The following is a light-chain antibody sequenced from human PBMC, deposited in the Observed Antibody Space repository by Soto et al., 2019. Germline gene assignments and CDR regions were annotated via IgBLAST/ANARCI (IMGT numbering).Light chain of an antibody. CDR1: SSDVGGYNY. V-gene: IGLV2-14*01. Sequence: QSVLTQPASVSGSPGQSITISCTGTSSDVGGYNYVSWYQQHPGKAPKLMIYDVSNRPSGVSNRFSGSKSGNTASLAISGLQAEDEADYYCSSYTSSSNYVFGPGTQLTVL. CDR2: DVS. CDR3: SSYTSSSNYV. J-gene: IGLJ1*01.